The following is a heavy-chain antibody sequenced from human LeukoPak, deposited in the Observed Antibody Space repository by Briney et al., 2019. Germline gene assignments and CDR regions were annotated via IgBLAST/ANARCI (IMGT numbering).Heavy chain of an antibody. J-gene: IGHJ4*02. CDR2: IYSGGST. CDR3: ARDLTAYFDY. V-gene: IGHV3-66*01. Sequence: PGGSLRFSCAASGFTVSSNYMSWVRQAPGKGLEWVSVIYSGGSTYYADSVKGRFTISRDNSKKTLYLQMNSLRAEDTAVYYCARDLTAYFDYWGQGTLVTVSS. D-gene: IGHD3-16*01. CDR1: GFTVSSNY.